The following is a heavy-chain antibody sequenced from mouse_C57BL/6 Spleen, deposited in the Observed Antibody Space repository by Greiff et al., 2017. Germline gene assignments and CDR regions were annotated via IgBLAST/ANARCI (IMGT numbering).Heavy chain of an antibody. Sequence: LVESGAELVRPGTSVKVSCKASGYAFTNYLIEWVKQRPGQGLEWIGVINPGSGGTNYNEKFKGKATLTADKSSSTAYMQLSSLTSEDSAVYFCARSGTDWFAYWGQGTLVTVSA. J-gene: IGHJ3*01. CDR2: INPGSGGT. CDR3: ARSGTDWFAY. CDR1: GYAFTNYL. D-gene: IGHD3-1*01. V-gene: IGHV1-54*01.